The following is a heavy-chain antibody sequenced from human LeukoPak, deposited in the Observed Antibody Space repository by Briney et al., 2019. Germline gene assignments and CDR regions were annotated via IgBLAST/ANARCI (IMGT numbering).Heavy chain of an antibody. D-gene: IGHD1-1*01. CDR3: ARVGDWNDLVY. CDR1: GGSFSGYY. CDR2: VNHSGST. Sequence: SETLSLTCAVYGGSFSGYYCSWIRQPPGKGLEWIGEVNHSGSTNYNPSLKSRVTISVDTSKNQFSLKLSSVTAADTAVYYCARVGDWNDLVYWGQGTLVTVSS. J-gene: IGHJ4*02. V-gene: IGHV4-34*01.